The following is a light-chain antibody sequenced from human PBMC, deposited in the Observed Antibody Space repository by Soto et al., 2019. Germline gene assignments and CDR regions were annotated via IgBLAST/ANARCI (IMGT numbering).Light chain of an antibody. Sequence: QSVLTQPASVSGSPGQSITISCTETSSDVGGYNYVSWYQQHPGKAPKLMIYDVSNRPSGVSNRFSGSKSGNTASLTISGLQAEDYADSSCSSYPSSSTQVFGTGTKVTVL. CDR3: SSYPSSSTQV. CDR2: DVS. CDR1: SSDVGGYNY. J-gene: IGLJ1*01. V-gene: IGLV2-14*01.